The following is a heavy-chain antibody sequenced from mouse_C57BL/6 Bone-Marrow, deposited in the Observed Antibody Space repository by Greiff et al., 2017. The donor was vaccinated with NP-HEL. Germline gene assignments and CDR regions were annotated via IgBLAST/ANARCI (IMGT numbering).Heavy chain of an antibody. V-gene: IGHV1-62-2*01. D-gene: IGHD2-1*01. CDR2: FYPGSGSL. J-gene: IGHJ3*01. Sequence: VQLQQSGAALVKPGASVKLSCKASGYTFTEYTIHWVKQRSGQGLEWIGWFYPGSGSLKYNEKFKDKATLTAATSSSTVYMELSRVTAEDAAVYFCARHGRYGNPAWFAYWGQGTLVTVSA. CDR3: ARHGRYGNPAWFAY. CDR1: GYTFTEYT.